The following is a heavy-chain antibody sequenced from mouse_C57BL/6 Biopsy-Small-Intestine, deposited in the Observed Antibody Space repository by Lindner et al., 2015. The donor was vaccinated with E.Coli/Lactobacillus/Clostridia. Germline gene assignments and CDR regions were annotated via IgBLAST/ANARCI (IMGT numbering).Heavy chain of an antibody. CDR1: GYTFTSFS. J-gene: IGHJ2*01. CDR3: AGHYYYGSNYENFDS. Sequence: VQLQESGAELARPGASVKLSCKASGYTFTSFSISWVKQRTGQGLEWIGEIYPRSGNTYYNGKFKAMATLTADKSSSTAYMELRSLTSEDSAVYFCAGHYYYGSNYENFDSWGQGTTLTVSS. CDR2: IYPRSGNT. V-gene: IGHV1-81*01. D-gene: IGHD1-1*01.